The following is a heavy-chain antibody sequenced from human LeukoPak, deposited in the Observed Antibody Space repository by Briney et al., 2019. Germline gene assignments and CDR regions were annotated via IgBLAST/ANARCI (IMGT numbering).Heavy chain of an antibody. D-gene: IGHD1-26*01. V-gene: IGHV4-59*07. J-gene: IGHJ4*02. CDR2: IYYSGST. CDR1: GGSISSHY. Sequence: PSDTLSLTCHVCGGSISSHYWRWIRQPPGKGMEWMGYIYYSGSTNYNPSLKSRVTISVDTSKNLFSLKLSSVTSADTAVYYCARSPVGANDYFDYWGQGTLVTVSS. CDR3: ARSPVGANDYFDY.